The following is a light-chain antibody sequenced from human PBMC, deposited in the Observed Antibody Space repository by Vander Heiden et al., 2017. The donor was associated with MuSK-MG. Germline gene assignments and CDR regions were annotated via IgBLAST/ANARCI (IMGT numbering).Light chain of an antibody. Sequence: EIVLTQSPGILSLSPGERATLSCRASQSVSSSYLAWYQQKPGQAPRLLIYGASSRATGIPDRFSGSGSGTDFTLTISRLEPEDFAVYYCQQYGSSCTFGQGTRLXIK. CDR3: QQYGSSCT. V-gene: IGKV3-20*01. CDR1: QSVSSSY. J-gene: IGKJ5*01. CDR2: GAS.